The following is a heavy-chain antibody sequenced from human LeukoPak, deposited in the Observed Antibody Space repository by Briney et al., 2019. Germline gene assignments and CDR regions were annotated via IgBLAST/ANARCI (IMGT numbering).Heavy chain of an antibody. CDR1: GGSISGSSYY. V-gene: IGHV4-39*07. J-gene: IGHJ5*02. D-gene: IGHD3-10*01. Sequence: SETLSLTCTVSGGSISGSSYYWGWIRQPPGKGLEWIGSIYYSGSTYYNPSLKSRVTISVDTSKNQFSLKLSSVTAADTAVYYCARDQELLWFGELLYGWFDPWGQGTLVTVSS. CDR2: IYYSGST. CDR3: ARDQELLWFGELLYGWFDP.